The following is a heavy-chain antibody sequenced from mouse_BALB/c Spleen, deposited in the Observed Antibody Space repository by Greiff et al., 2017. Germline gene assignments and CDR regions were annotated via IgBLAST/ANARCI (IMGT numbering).Heavy chain of an antibody. J-gene: IGHJ2*01. D-gene: IGHD1-1*01. V-gene: IGHV1-15*01. CDR2: IDPETGGT. CDR3: ARPYYYGSSYFDY. CDR1: GYTFTDYE. Sequence: QVQLKQSGAELVRPGASVTLSCKASGYTFTDYEMHWVKQTPVHGLEWIGAIDPETGGTAYNQKFKGKATLTADKSSSTAYMELSSLTSEDSAVYYCARPYYYGSSYFDYWGQGTTLTVSS.